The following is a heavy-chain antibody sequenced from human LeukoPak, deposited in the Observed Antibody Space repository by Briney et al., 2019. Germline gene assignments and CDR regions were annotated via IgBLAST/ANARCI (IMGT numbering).Heavy chain of an antibody. CDR2: INPNSGGT. D-gene: IGHD3-22*01. CDR1: GYTFTGYY. Sequence: ASVKVSCKASGYTFTGYYMHWVRQAPGQGLEWMGWINPNSGGTNYAQKFQGRVTMTRDTSISTAYMELSRLRSDDTAVYYCARDSDYYDSSGWAGLDYWGQGTLVTVSS. V-gene: IGHV1-2*02. J-gene: IGHJ4*02. CDR3: ARDSDYYDSSGWAGLDY.